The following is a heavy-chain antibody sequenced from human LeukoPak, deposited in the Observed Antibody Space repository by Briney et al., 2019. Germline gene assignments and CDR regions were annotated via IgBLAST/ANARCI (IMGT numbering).Heavy chain of an antibody. CDR1: GFTFSSYA. CDR3: AKGRTVGATALDY. CDR2: IRYDGSNK. Sequence: GGSLRLSCAASGFTFSSYAMHWVRQAPGKGLEWVAFIRYDGSNKYYADSVKGRFTISRDNSKNTLYLQMNSLRAEDTAVYYCAKGRTVGATALDYWGQGTLVTVSS. V-gene: IGHV3-30*02. J-gene: IGHJ4*02. D-gene: IGHD1-26*01.